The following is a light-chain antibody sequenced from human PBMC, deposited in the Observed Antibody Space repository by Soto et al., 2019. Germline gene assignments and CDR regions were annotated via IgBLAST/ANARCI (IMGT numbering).Light chain of an antibody. CDR3: QQANSFPLT. CDR2: AAS. J-gene: IGKJ5*01. Sequence: LSCRASQTVRRNYLAWYQQKPGQAPRLLIYAASSRATGIPDRFSGSGSGTDFTLTISSLQPEDFATYYCQQANSFPLTFGQGTRLEIK. CDR1: QTVRRNY. V-gene: IGKV3D-20*02.